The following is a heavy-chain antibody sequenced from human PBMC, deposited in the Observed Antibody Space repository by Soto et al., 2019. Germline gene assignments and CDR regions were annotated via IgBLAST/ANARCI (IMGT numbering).Heavy chain of an antibody. Sequence: GGSLRLSCAASGFTFIKAYMNWVRQAPGEGLQWVSTITDTGGDAKYADSVRGRFVISRDNSKKTLYLQMTSLTAEDSAMYYCARGSTDSYPGSRIFDFWGRGTLVTVSS. CDR1: GFTFIKAY. V-gene: IGHV3-23*01. CDR3: ARGSTDSYPGSRIFDF. CDR2: ITDTGGDA. D-gene: IGHD3-10*01. J-gene: IGHJ4*02.